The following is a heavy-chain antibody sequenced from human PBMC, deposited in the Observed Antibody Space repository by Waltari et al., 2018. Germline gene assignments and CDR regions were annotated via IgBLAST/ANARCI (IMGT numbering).Heavy chain of an antibody. CDR2: ISHSGDT. J-gene: IGHJ4*02. CDR1: GFSLSSGAYY. CDR3: AGRGAKMFSI. D-gene: IGHD3-3*02. V-gene: IGHV4-31*02. Sequence: QVQLQESGPGLVQPSQTLSLTCSVSGFSLSSGAYYWRWIRQHPGEGLEWIGYISHSGDTDYSPCLRSRRTLSVDTSKNQFSLKLNSVTAADTGVYFCAGRGAKMFSIWGRGTLVTVSS.